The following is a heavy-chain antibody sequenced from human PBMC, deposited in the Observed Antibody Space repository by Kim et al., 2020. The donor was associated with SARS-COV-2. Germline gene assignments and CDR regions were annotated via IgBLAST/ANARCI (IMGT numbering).Heavy chain of an antibody. CDR3: AGEEDDFGANSGYFDY. D-gene: IGHD4-17*01. J-gene: IGHJ4*02. V-gene: IGHV3-66*01. CDR1: GFTFSSNF. CDR2: ISSGGAE. Sequence: GGSLRLSCAASGFTFSSNFMSWVRQAPGKGLEWVSSISSGGAERYSESAKGSFSTSRDYSKNTLYLQMNRLGVEDTAVYYCAGEEDDFGANSGYFDYWGQGILVTVSS.